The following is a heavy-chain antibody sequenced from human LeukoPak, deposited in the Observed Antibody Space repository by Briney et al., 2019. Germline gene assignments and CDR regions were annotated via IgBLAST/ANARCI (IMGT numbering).Heavy chain of an antibody. CDR2: INPNSGGT. D-gene: IGHD1-26*01. CDR3: ARAPYSGRGFDH. J-gene: IGHJ5*02. V-gene: IGHV1-2*06. Sequence: ASVKVSGKASGYTFTCYYMHWVRQAPGQGLEWMGRINPNSGGTNYAKKFQARVTMPRDTSISTAYMELSRLRSDDTAVYYCARAPYSGRGFDHWGQGTLVTVSS. CDR1: GYTFTCYY.